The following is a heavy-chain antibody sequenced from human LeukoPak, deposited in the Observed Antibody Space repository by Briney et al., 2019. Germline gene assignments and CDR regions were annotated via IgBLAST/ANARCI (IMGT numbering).Heavy chain of an antibody. Sequence: GESLKISCKGSGYSFSTYWIGWVRQMPGKGLGWMGIIYPGDSDTRYSPSFQGQVTISADKSITTAYLQWSSLKASDTAMYYCASRGAGHNFDYWGQGTLVTVSS. J-gene: IGHJ4*02. CDR2: IYPGDSDT. CDR3: ASRGAGHNFDY. V-gene: IGHV5-51*01. D-gene: IGHD6-19*01. CDR1: GYSFSTYW.